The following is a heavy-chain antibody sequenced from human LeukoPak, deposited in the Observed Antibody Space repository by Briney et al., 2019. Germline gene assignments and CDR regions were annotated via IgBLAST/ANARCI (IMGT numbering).Heavy chain of an antibody. CDR3: ARGWQWLDSDAFDI. J-gene: IGHJ3*02. CDR2: IYYSGST. Sequence: SETLSLTCTVSGGSISSSSYYWGWIRQPPGKGLEWIGSIYYSGSTYYNPSLKSRVTISVDTSKSQFSLKLSSVTAADTAVYYCARGWQWLDSDAFDIWGQGTMVTVSS. D-gene: IGHD6-19*01. V-gene: IGHV4-39*01. CDR1: GGSISSSSYY.